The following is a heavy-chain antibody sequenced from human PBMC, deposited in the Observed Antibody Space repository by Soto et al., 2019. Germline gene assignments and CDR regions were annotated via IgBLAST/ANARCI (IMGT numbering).Heavy chain of an antibody. J-gene: IGHJ4*02. CDR1: GGNIISDGCC. CDR2: IYYRGNT. Sequence: SVPMSVTCSVSGGNIISDGCCCGWIRKPPGKGLEWIGSIYYRGNTYYNPSLQTRVTISLDKSKSQFSLKLNSVTAAVSAVYFCARLEGLATISYYFDFWGQGALVTVSS. V-gene: IGHV4-39*01. CDR3: ARLEGLATISYYFDF. D-gene: IGHD3-9*01.